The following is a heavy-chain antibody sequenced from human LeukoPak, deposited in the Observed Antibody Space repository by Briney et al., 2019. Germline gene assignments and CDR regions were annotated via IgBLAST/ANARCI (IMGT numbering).Heavy chain of an antibody. CDR2: ISSSSSTI. CDR3: ARDRGRSGWYG. CDR1: GFTFSSYS. Sequence: AGGSLRLSCAASGFTFSSYSMNWVRQAPGKGLEWVSYISSSSSTIYYADSVKGRFTISRDNAKNSLYLQMNSLRAEDTAVYYCARDRGRSGWYGWGQGTLVTVSS. J-gene: IGHJ4*02. V-gene: IGHV3-48*04. D-gene: IGHD6-19*01.